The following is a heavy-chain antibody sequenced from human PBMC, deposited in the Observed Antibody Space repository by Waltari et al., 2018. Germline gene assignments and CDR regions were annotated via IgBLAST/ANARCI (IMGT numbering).Heavy chain of an antibody. CDR3: ARDKRASGSGSPPDY. J-gene: IGHJ4*02. CDR2: INPSGGST. CDR1: GYTFTSYY. Sequence: QVQLVQSGAEVKRPGASVQVSCKACGYTFTSYYMPWVRQAPGQGLEWMGIINPSGGSTSYAQKFQGRVTMTRDTSTSTVYMELSSLRSEDTAVYYCARDKRASGSGSPPDYWGQGTLVTVSS. D-gene: IGHD3-10*01. V-gene: IGHV1-46*01.